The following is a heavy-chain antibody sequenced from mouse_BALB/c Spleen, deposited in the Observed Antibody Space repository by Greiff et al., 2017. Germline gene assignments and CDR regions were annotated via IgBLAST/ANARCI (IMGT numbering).Heavy chain of an antibody. CDR1: GYSITSDYA. Sequence: EVQLQESGPGLVKPSQSLSLTCTVTGYSITSDYAWNWIRQFPGNKLEWMGYISYSGSTSYNPSLKSRISITRDTSKNQFFLQLNSVTTEDTATYYCAGIYDGYTWFAYWGQGTLVTVSA. CDR3: AGIYDGYTWFAY. D-gene: IGHD2-3*01. V-gene: IGHV3-2*02. CDR2: ISYSGST. J-gene: IGHJ3*01.